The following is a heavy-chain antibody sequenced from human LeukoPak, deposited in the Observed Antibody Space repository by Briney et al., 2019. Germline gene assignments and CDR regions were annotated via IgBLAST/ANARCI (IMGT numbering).Heavy chain of an antibody. Sequence: GESPKISCKGSGYSFTTYWIGWVRQMPGKGLEWMGIIYPGDSDIRYSPSFQGQVTMSADKSISTAYLQWSSLKASDTAMYYCARQNYAIVVVPETNWFDPWGQGTPVTVSS. CDR3: ARQNYAIVVVPETNWFDP. D-gene: IGHD2-2*01. J-gene: IGHJ5*02. CDR2: IYPGDSDI. V-gene: IGHV5-51*01. CDR1: GYSFTTYW.